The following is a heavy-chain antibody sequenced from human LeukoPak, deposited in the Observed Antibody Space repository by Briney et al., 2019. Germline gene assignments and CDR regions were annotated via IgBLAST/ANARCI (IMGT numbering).Heavy chain of an antibody. CDR1: GYSISSGYY. J-gene: IGHJ6*03. CDR3: ARTGAGYYYYYMDV. V-gene: IGHV4-38-2*02. Sequence: SETLSLTCIVAGYSISSGYYWGWIRQPPGKGLEWIGTIYRSGSTYSNPSLRGRVTISVDTSKNQFSLKLSSVTAADTAVYYCARTGAGYYYYYMDVWGKGTTVTVSS. D-gene: IGHD1-26*01. CDR2: IYRSGST.